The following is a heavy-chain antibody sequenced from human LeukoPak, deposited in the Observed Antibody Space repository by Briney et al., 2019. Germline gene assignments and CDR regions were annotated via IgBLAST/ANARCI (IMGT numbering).Heavy chain of an antibody. V-gene: IGHV4-34*01. Sequence: SETLSLTCAVYGGSFSGYYWSWIRQPPGKGLEWIGEINHSGSTNYNPSLKSRVTISVDTPKKQLSLKLSSVTAADTAVYYCARLGYYGSGSLVDYFDYWGQGTLVTVSS. D-gene: IGHD3-10*01. CDR2: INHSGST. CDR1: GGSFSGYY. CDR3: ARLGYYGSGSLVDYFDY. J-gene: IGHJ4*02.